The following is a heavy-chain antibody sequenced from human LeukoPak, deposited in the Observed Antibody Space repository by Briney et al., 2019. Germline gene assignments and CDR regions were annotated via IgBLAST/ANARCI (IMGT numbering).Heavy chain of an antibody. CDR1: GGSISGFS. J-gene: IGHJ4*02. D-gene: IGHD1-26*01. Sequence: SETLSLACTVSGGSISGFSGCWIRQPAGRGLEWLGPIYSTGDTRYNPSFKSGVTLSVDTSKKHLFPKRGPVTAAAPAVYSWGGAAGAAGGKYFDYWGQGTLVTVSS. V-gene: IGHV4-4*07. CDR2: IYSTGDT. CDR3: GGAAGAAGGKYFDY.